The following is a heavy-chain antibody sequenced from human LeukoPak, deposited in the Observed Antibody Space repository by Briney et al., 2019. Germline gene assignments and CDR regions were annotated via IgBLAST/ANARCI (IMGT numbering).Heavy chain of an antibody. CDR2: MNPNSGNT. CDR3: ARGIRAGYYDSSGYYSRWFDP. V-gene: IGHV1-8*03. D-gene: IGHD3-22*01. J-gene: IGHJ5*02. Sequence: ASVKVSCKASGYTFTSYGISWVRQAPGQGLEWMGWMNPNSGNTGYAQKFQGRVTITRNTSISTAYMELSSLRSEDTAVYYCARGIRAGYYDSSGYYSRWFDPWGQGTLVTVSS. CDR1: GYTFTSYG.